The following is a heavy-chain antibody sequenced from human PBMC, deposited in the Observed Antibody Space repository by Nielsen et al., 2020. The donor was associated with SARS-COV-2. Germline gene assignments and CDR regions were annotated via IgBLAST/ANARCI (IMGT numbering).Heavy chain of an antibody. J-gene: IGHJ4*02. V-gene: IGHV3-48*03. Sequence: GGSLRLSCAASGFTFSSYEMNWVRQAPGKGLEWVSYISSSGSTIYYADSVKGRFTISRDNSKNTLYLQMNSLRAEDTAVYYCAKDFWDDSSGYYFDYWGQGTLVTVSS. CDR2: ISSSGSTI. CDR1: GFTFSSYE. CDR3: AKDFWDDSSGYYFDY. D-gene: IGHD3-22*01.